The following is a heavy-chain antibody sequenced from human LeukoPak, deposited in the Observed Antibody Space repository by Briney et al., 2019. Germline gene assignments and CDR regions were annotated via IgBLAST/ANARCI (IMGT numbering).Heavy chain of an antibody. D-gene: IGHD2-8*01. J-gene: IGHJ3*02. Sequence: GGSLRLSCAASGFTFSSYGMHWVRRAPGKGLEWVAVISYDGVNQYYSDSVKGRFTISRDSSKNTLYLQMNSLRAEDTAVYYCAKDRISPTRWSPDAFDIWGQGTMVTVSS. CDR3: AKDRISPTRWSPDAFDI. CDR2: ISYDGVNQ. V-gene: IGHV3-30*18. CDR1: GFTFSSYG.